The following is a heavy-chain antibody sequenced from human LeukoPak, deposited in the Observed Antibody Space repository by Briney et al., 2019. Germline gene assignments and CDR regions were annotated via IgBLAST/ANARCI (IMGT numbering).Heavy chain of an antibody. CDR1: GFTFDDYG. J-gene: IGHJ4*02. CDR3: AKERRRDDVLTGSFSD. CDR2: INWNGGST. Sequence: GGSLRLSCAASGFTFDDYGMSWVRQAPGKGLEWVSGINWNGGSTGYADSVKGRFTISRDDAKNSLYLQMNSLRAEDTALYYCAKERRRDDVLTGSFSDWGQGTLVTVSS. V-gene: IGHV3-20*04. D-gene: IGHD3-9*01.